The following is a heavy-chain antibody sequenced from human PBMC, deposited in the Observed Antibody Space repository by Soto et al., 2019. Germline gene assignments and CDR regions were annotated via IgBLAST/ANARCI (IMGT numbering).Heavy chain of an antibody. CDR2: IFSNDEK. V-gene: IGHV2-26*01. Sequence: WIRQPPGKALEWLAHIFSNDEKSYSTSLKSRLTISKDTSKSQVVLTMTNMDPVDTATYYCARIRKRANYDFWSGYGMDVWGQGTTVTVS. CDR3: ARIRKRANYDFWSGYGMDV. J-gene: IGHJ6*02. D-gene: IGHD3-3*01.